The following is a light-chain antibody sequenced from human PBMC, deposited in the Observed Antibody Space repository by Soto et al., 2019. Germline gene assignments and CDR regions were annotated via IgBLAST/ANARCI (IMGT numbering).Light chain of an antibody. CDR2: EVT. V-gene: IGLV2-14*01. CDR1: SSDIGGHNY. CDR3: ASYTNSPALV. Sequence: QSSLAQPASVSGSPGQSITFSCTGTSSDIGGHNYVSWYQQHPGKAPKLIIYEVTKRPSGVSNRLSGSKSGNTASLTISGLQAEDEADYYCASYTNSPALVFGTGTKV. J-gene: IGLJ1*01.